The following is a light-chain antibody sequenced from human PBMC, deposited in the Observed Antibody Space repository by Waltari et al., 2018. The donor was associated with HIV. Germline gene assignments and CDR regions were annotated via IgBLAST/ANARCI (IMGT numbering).Light chain of an antibody. CDR2: SAS. V-gene: IGKV1-39*01. J-gene: IGKJ1*01. Sequence: DIQMTQSPSSLSASVGDRVTITCRASENIRDYVNWYQQRPGKAPKLLMYSASSLLRGVPSRFSGSGSGTDFTLTITNLQPEDFATYSCQQNYNMLPTFGQGTRLEV. CDR3: QQNYNMLPT. CDR1: ENIRDY.